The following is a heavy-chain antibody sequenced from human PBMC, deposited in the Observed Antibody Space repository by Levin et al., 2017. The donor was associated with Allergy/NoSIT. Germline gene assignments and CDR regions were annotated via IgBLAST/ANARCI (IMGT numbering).Heavy chain of an antibody. V-gene: IGHV3-9*01. CDR1: GFTFDDYA. Sequence: SLKISCAASGFTFDDYAMHWVRQAPGKGLEWVSGISWNSGSIGYADSVKGRFTISRDNAKNSLYLQMNSLRAEDTALYYCAKDRESGPHAFDIWGQGTMVTVSS. CDR3: AKDRESGPHAFDI. J-gene: IGHJ3*02. D-gene: IGHD3-3*01. CDR2: ISWNSGSI.